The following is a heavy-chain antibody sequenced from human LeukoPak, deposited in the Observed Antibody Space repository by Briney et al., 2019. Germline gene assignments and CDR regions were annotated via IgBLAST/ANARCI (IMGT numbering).Heavy chain of an antibody. D-gene: IGHD6-13*01. CDR1: GGSISSSSYY. CDR2: IYYSGST. V-gene: IGHV4-39*07. Sequence: SETLSLTCTVSGGSISSSSYYWGWIRQPPGKGLEWIGSIYYSGSTYYNPSLKSRVTISVDTSKNQFSLKLSSVTAADTAVYYCARAYSPPQWSPFDYWGQGTLVTVSS. CDR3: ARAYSPPQWSPFDY. J-gene: IGHJ4*02.